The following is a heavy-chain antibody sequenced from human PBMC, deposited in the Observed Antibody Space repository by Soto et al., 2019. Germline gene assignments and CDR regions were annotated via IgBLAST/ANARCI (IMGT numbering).Heavy chain of an antibody. Sequence: QVQLQESGPGLVKPSETLSLTCTVSGGSISGHYWSWIRQPPGKGLEWIGYIYYSGNPDYNPSLKGLVNISVDPAKNQFTMELTSVTAADPAVYYCARRGSGWTDWDFALWGRGTLVTVSS. V-gene: IGHV4-59*11. CDR1: GGSISGHY. CDR3: ARRGSGWTDWDFAL. J-gene: IGHJ2*01. D-gene: IGHD6-19*01. CDR2: IYYSGNP.